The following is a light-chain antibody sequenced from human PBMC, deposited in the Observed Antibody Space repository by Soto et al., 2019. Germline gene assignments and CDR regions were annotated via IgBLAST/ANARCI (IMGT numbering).Light chain of an antibody. CDR3: SSYTSSRTYV. CDR1: SSDVGAYNF. Sequence: QSVLTQPASVSGSPGQSITISCTGTSSDVGAYNFVSWHQQHPGKAPKLIIYNVYDRPSGISYRFSGSKSGNTASLTISGLQGEDEADYYCSSYTSSRTYVFGTGPKLTVL. CDR2: NVY. J-gene: IGLJ1*01. V-gene: IGLV2-14*03.